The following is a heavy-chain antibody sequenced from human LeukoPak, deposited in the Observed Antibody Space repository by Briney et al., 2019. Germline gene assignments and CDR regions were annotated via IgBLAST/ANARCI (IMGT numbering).Heavy chain of an antibody. Sequence: GGSLRLSCAASGFTFSDYYVSWIRQTPGKGLEWVSYISSSGSSIYYADSVKGRFTISRDNAKNSLYLQMNSLTVEDTAVYYCARDTPHYYDSSGYYPVDYWGQGTLVTVFS. J-gene: IGHJ4*02. V-gene: IGHV3-11*04. CDR1: GFTFSDYY. CDR2: ISSSGSSI. CDR3: ARDTPHYYDSSGYYPVDY. D-gene: IGHD3-22*01.